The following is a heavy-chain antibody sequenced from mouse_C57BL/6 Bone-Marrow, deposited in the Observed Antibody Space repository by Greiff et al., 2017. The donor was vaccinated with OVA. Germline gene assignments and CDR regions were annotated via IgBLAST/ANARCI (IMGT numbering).Heavy chain of an antibody. V-gene: IGHV1-85*01. CDR3: ARSEIYYYGSPSWFAY. J-gene: IGHJ3*01. CDR2: IYPRDGST. Sequence: LQQSGPELVKPGASVKLSCKASGYTFTSYDINWVKQRPGQGLEWIGWIYPRDGSTKYNEKFKGKATLTVDTSSSTAYMELHSLTSEDSAVYFCARSEIYYYGSPSWFAYWGQGTLVTVSA. D-gene: IGHD1-1*01. CDR1: GYTFTSYD.